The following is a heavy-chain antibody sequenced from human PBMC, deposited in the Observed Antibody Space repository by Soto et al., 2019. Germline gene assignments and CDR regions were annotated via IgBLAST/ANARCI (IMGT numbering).Heavy chain of an antibody. Sequence: QVQLQESGPGLVKPSQTLSLTCTVSGGSISSGDYYWSWIRQPPGKGLEWIGYIYYSGSTSYNPAIKSRLTISVDTSKNQFSLKLSSVTAADTAVYYCARDAFSGYYPPAWGQGTLVTVSS. CDR1: GGSISSGDYY. J-gene: IGHJ5*02. CDR2: IYYSGST. CDR3: ARDAFSGYYPPA. V-gene: IGHV4-30-4*01. D-gene: IGHD3-22*01.